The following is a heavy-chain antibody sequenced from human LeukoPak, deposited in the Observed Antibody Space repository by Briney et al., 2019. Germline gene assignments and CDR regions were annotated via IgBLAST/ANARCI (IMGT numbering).Heavy chain of an antibody. J-gene: IGHJ4*02. Sequence: GGSLRLSCAAFGFTVSSDYMSWVRQAPGKGLEWVSVIYSGGSTYYADSEKGRFTISRHNSKNTVYFQMNSLRAEDTAMYYCARGSLNFGYYFDYWGQGTLVTVSS. D-gene: IGHD3-3*01. CDR1: GFTVSSDY. CDR3: ARGSLNFGYYFDY. CDR2: IYSGGST. V-gene: IGHV3-53*04.